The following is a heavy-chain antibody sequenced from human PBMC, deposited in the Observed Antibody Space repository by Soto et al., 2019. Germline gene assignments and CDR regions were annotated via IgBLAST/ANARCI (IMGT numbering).Heavy chain of an antibody. CDR1: GFTVSTYY. CDR2: VYSGGTT. Sequence: EVQLVESGGGLVQPGGSLRLSCAASGFTVSTYYMNWVRQAPGEGLEWVSVVYSGGTTYYADSVRGRFTISRDNSKSTLFLQMNGLRAGATAVFSCAGGRSASGDFASGGQGTLVTVSS. V-gene: IGHV3-66*01. D-gene: IGHD3-16*01. J-gene: IGHJ4*02. CDR3: AGGRSASGDFAS.